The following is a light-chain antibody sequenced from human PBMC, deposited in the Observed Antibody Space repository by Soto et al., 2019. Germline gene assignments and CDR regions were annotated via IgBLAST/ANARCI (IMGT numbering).Light chain of an antibody. V-gene: IGLV2-8*02. CDR1: SSDVGGYNY. Sequence: QSALTQPPSASRSPGQSVTISCTGTSSDVGGYNYVSWYQQHPGKAPKLIIYEVYKRPSGVPDRFSGSKSGNTAALTVSGLQAEDEADYYCSSYVGTNSYVFGTGTQLTVL. CDR2: EVY. J-gene: IGLJ1*01. CDR3: SSYVGTNSYV.